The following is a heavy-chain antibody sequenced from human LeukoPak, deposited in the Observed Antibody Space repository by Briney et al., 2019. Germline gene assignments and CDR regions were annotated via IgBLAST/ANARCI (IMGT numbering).Heavy chain of an antibody. V-gene: IGHV1-2*02. CDR2: INPNSGGT. D-gene: IGHD3-10*01. Sequence: ASVKVSCKASGYTFTSYYMHWVRQAPGQGLEWMGWINPNSGGTNYAQKFQGRVTMTWDTSISTAYMALSRLRSDDTAVYYCARGQPGSGSYYKRAYPSHFDYWGQGTLVTVSS. J-gene: IGHJ4*02. CDR3: ARGQPGSGSYYKRAYPSHFDY. CDR1: GYTFTSYY.